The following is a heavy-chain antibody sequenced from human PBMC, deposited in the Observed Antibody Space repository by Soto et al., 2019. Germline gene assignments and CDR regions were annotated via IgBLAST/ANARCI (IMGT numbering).Heavy chain of an antibody. D-gene: IGHD3-22*01. Sequence: PGGSLRLSCAASGFTFSSFHMNWVRQAPGRGLEWVAYITSSSDTIYYSDSVKGRFTISRDNGKNSLFLQMNSLRAEDTALYYCAKGPLDYYDSSGYYYFDYWGQGTLVTVSS. J-gene: IGHJ4*02. CDR3: AKGPLDYYDSSGYYYFDY. CDR2: ITSSSDTI. CDR1: GFTFSSFH. V-gene: IGHV3-48*01.